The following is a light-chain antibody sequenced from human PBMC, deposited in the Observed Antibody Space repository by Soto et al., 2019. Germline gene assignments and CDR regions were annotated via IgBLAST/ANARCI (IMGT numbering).Light chain of an antibody. CDR2: GAY. Sequence: EIVLTQSPGTLSLSPGERATLSCRASQSVSSSHLAWYQQKPGQAPRLLIYGAYSRATGFPDRFSCSGSGTDFTVTISRLEPEDFSVYYCQQYGSSLFTFGPGTKVDI. CDR3: QQYGSSLFT. V-gene: IGKV3-20*01. J-gene: IGKJ3*01. CDR1: QSVSSSH.